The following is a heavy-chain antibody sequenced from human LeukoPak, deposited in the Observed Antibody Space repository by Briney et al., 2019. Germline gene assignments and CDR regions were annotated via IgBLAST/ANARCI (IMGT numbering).Heavy chain of an antibody. J-gene: IGHJ3*02. CDR1: GGSISSGDYY. CDR3: ARVRGVKNDAFDI. CDR2: IYYSGST. V-gene: IGHV4-30-4*01. D-gene: IGHD2-21*01. Sequence: SQTLSLTCTVSGGSISSGDYYWSWIRQPPGKGLEWIGYIYYSGSTYYNPSLKSRVTISVDTSKNQFSLKLSSVTAADTAVYYCARVRGVKNDAFDIWGQGTMVTVS.